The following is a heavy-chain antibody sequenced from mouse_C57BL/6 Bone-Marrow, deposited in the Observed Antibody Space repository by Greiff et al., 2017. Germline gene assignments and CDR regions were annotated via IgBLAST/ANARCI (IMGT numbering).Heavy chain of an antibody. CDR2: NYPGDGDT. J-gene: IGHJ2*01. D-gene: IGHD4-1*01. Sequence: QVQLQQSGPELVKPGASVKISCKASGYAFSSSWMNWVKQRPGKGLEWIGRNYPGDGDTNYNGKFKGKATLTAEKSSSTAYMQLSSLTSEDSAVYFCASITGDFDYWGQGTTLTVSS. CDR1: GYAFSSSW. CDR3: ASITGDFDY. V-gene: IGHV1-82*01.